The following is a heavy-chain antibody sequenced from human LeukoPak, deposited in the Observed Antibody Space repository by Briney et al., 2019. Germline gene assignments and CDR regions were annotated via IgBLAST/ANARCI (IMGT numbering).Heavy chain of an antibody. CDR3: ARDRRYSLDAFDI. J-gene: IGHJ3*02. D-gene: IGHD2-21*01. V-gene: IGHV4-38-2*02. Sequence: SETLSLTCTVSGYSISSGYYWGWIRQPPGKGLEWIGSIYHSGSTYYNPSLKSRVTISVDTSKNQFSLKLSSVTAADTAVYYCARDRRYSLDAFDIWGQGTMVTVSS. CDR2: IYHSGST. CDR1: GYSISSGYY.